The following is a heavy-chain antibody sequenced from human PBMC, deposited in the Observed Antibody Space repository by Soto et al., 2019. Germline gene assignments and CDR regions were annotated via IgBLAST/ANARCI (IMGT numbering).Heavy chain of an antibody. CDR1: GGSISSYY. Sequence: PSETPSLTCTVSGGSISSYYWSWIRQPLGKGLEWIGYIYYSGSTNYNPSLKSRVTISVDTSKNQFSLKLSFVTAADTAVYYCARLGAMGGYYYYYMDVWGKGTTVTVSS. J-gene: IGHJ6*03. D-gene: IGHD3-16*01. CDR2: IYYSGST. CDR3: ARLGAMGGYYYYYMDV. V-gene: IGHV4-59*08.